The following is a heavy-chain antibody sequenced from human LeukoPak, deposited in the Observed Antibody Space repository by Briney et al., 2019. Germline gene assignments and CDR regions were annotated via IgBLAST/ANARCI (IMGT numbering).Heavy chain of an antibody. Sequence: ASVKVSCKASGGTFSSYAISWVRQAPGQGLEWMGGIIPIFGTANYAQKFQGRVTITTDESTSTAYMELSSLRSEDTAVYYCARDAEWELLGWFDPWGQGTLVTVSS. CDR2: IIPIFGTA. CDR1: GGTFSSYA. V-gene: IGHV1-69*05. D-gene: IGHD1-26*01. J-gene: IGHJ5*02. CDR3: ARDAEWELLGWFDP.